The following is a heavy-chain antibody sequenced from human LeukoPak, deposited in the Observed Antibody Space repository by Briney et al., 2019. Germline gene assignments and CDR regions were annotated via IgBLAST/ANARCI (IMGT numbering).Heavy chain of an antibody. Sequence: KASETLSLTCTVSGGSISSGSYYWSWIRQPAGKGLEWIGRIYTSGSTNYNPSLKSRVTISVDTSKNQFSLKLSSVTAADTAVYYCASTTYYDYVWGSYRYFDYWGQGTLVTVSS. V-gene: IGHV4-61*02. CDR2: IYTSGST. D-gene: IGHD3-16*02. CDR3: ASTTYYDYVWGSYRYFDY. J-gene: IGHJ4*02. CDR1: GGSISSGSYY.